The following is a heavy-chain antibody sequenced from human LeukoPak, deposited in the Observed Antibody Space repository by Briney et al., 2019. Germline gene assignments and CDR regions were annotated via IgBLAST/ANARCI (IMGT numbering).Heavy chain of an antibody. CDR3: ARKTYYYDSGEIGDIGNWFDP. CDR1: GYSISSGYY. V-gene: IGHV4-38-2*02. CDR2: IYHSGST. Sequence: SETLSLTCTVSGYSISSGYYWGWIRQPPGKGLEWIGSIYHSGSTYYNPSLESRVTISVDTSMNQFSLKLSSVTAADTAVYYCARKTYYYDSGEIGDIGNWFDPWGQGTLVTVSS. J-gene: IGHJ5*02. D-gene: IGHD3-22*01.